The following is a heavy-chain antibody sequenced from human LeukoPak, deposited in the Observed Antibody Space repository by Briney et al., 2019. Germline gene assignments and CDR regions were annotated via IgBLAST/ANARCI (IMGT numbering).Heavy chain of an antibody. J-gene: IGHJ3*02. D-gene: IGHD1-1*01. V-gene: IGHV3-74*01. CDR3: ARKMKTGDRVGTFDI. CDR2: INSEGSIT. CDR1: GFTFSSHW. Sequence: PGGSLRLSCAASGFTFSSHWMHWVRQAPGKGLVWVSRINSEGSITTYADSAQGRFTISRDNAKNSLYLQMNSLTAEDTAVYYCARKMKTGDRVGTFDIWGQGTMVTVSS.